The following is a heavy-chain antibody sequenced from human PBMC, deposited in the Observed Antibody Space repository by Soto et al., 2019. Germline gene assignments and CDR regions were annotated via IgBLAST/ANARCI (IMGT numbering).Heavy chain of an antibody. CDR2: ISAYNGNT. CDR3: ASGAKLLGYYYYYGMDV. J-gene: IGHJ6*02. V-gene: IGHV1-18*04. D-gene: IGHD1-7*01. Sequence: ASGKVSCKASGYTFTSYVISWVRQAPGQGLEWMGWISAYNGNTNYAQKLQGGVTMTTDTSTSTAYMELRSLRSDDTAVYYCASGAKLLGYYYYYGMDVWGQRTTVTVS. CDR1: GYTFTSYV.